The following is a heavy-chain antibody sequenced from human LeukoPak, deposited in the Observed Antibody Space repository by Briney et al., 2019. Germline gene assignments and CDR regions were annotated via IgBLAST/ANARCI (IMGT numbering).Heavy chain of an antibody. Sequence: PSETLSLTCTVSGGSISSYYWSWIRQPPGKGLEWIGYIYYSGSTNYNTSLKSRVTISVDTSKNQFSLKLSSVTAADTAVYYCARERQVAGPFDYWGQGTLVTVSS. V-gene: IGHV4-59*01. CDR1: GGSISSYY. J-gene: IGHJ4*02. D-gene: IGHD6-19*01. CDR3: ARERQVAGPFDY. CDR2: IYYSGST.